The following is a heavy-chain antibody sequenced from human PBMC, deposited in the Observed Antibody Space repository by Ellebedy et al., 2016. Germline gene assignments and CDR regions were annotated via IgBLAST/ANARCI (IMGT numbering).Heavy chain of an antibody. Sequence: GGSLRLSXAASGFTFSNSWMHWVRQAPGKGPVWVSRLNSDGSIINYADSVKGRFTISRDNAKNTLYLQMNSLRDEDTAVYYCLRGGPIDYWGQGTLVTVSS. J-gene: IGHJ4*02. V-gene: IGHV3-74*01. CDR3: LRGGPIDY. D-gene: IGHD2-15*01. CDR1: GFTFSNSW. CDR2: LNSDGSII.